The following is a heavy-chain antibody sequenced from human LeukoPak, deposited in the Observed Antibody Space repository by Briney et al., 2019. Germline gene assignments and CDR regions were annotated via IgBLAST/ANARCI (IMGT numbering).Heavy chain of an antibody. CDR2: IIPILGIA. V-gene: IGHV1-69*04. J-gene: IGHJ4*02. CDR1: GGTFSSYA. CDR3: ARGDYYDSSGYSRTPLLPFDY. Sequence: SVKVSCKAPGGTFSSYAISWVRQAPGQGLEWMGRIIPILGIANYAQKFQGRVTITADKSTSTAYMELSSLRSEDTAVYYCARGDYYDSSGYSRTPLLPFDYWGQGTLVTVSS. D-gene: IGHD3-22*01.